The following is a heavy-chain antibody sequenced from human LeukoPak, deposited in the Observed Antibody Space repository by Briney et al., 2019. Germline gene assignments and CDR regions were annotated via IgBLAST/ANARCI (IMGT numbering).Heavy chain of an antibody. J-gene: IGHJ4*02. CDR2: ISYDGSNK. V-gene: IGHV3-30-3*01. D-gene: IGHD6-13*01. CDR1: GFTFSSYA. Sequence: GGSLRLSCAASGFTFSSYAMHWVRQAPGKGLEWVAVISYDGSNKYYADSVKGRFTISRDNSKNTLYLQMNSLRAEDTAVYYCAGDEIAAADYYFDYWGQGTLVTVSS. CDR3: AGDEIAAADYYFDY.